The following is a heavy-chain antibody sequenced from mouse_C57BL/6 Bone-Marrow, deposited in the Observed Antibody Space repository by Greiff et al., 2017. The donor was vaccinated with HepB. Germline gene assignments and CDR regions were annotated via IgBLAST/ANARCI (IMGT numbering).Heavy chain of an antibody. CDR1: GFTFSSYA. CDR3: ARDDTTVVAPFAY. D-gene: IGHD1-1*01. J-gene: IGHJ3*01. Sequence: EVKLMESGGGLVKPGGSLKLSCAASGFTFSSYAMSWVRQTPEKRLEWVATISDGGSYTYYPDNVKGRFTISRDNAKNNLYLQMSHLKSEDTAMYYCARDDTTVVAPFAYWGQGTLVTVSA. V-gene: IGHV5-4*01. CDR2: ISDGGSYT.